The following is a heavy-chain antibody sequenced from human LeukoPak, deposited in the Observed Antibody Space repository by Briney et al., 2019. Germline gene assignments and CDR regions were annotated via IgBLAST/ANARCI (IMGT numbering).Heavy chain of an antibody. D-gene: IGHD1-26*01. V-gene: IGHV3-23*01. J-gene: IGHJ4*02. CDR1: GFTFSSYA. Sequence: GGSLRLSCAASGFTFSSYAMSWVRQAPGKGLEWVSAISGSGGSTYYADSVKGRFTISRDNSKSTLYLQMNSLRAEDTAVYYCASLSGSYYFDYWGQGTLVTVSS. CDR2: ISGSGGST. CDR3: ASLSGSYYFDY.